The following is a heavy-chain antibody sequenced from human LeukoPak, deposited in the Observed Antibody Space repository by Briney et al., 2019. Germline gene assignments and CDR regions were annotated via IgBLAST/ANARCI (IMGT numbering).Heavy chain of an antibody. CDR2: IRYDGSNK. CDR1: GFTFSSYG. Sequence: GGSLRLSCAASGFTFSSYGMHWVRQAPGKGLEWVAFIRYDGSNKYYADSVKGRFTISRDNSKNTLYLQMNSLRAEDTAVYYCAKDYTNEGYYFDYWGQGTLVTVSS. D-gene: IGHD1-1*01. V-gene: IGHV3-30*02. CDR3: AKDYTNEGYYFDY. J-gene: IGHJ4*02.